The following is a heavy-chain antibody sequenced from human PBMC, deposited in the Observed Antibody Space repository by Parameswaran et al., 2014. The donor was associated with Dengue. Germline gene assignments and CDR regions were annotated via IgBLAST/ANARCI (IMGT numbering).Heavy chain of an antibody. D-gene: IGHD4-11*01. CDR2: MNPNSGNT. CDR3: ARVLYGGYSNYDY. V-gene: IGHV1-8*01. Sequence: WVRQAPGQGLEWMGWMNPNSGNTGYAQKFQGRVTTTRNTSISTAYMELSSLRSEDTAVYYCARVLYGGYSNYDYWGQGTLVTVSS. J-gene: IGHJ4*02.